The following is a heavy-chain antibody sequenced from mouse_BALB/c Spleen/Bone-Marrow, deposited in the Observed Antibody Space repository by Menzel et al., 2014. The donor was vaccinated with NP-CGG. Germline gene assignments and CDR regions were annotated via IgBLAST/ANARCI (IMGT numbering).Heavy chain of an antibody. D-gene: IGHD1-1*01. CDR3: VRGKNLYGTPLAY. CDR1: GFSLTSYD. V-gene: IGHV2-9-2*01. CDR2: IWTGGGT. J-gene: IGHJ3*01. Sequence: VQGVESGPGLVAPSQSLSIPCTVSGFSLTSYDMNWVRQPPGKGLEWLGVIWTGGGTDYNSAFMSRLSISKDNSKSQVFLKMNSLQTDDTAIYYCVRGKNLYGTPLAYWGQGTLVTVSA.